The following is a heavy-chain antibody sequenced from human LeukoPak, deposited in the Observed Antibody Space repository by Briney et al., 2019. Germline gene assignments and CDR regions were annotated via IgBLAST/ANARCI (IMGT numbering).Heavy chain of an antibody. J-gene: IGHJ5*02. CDR3: ARDLRFYGSGSPNWFDP. CDR2: IYHSGST. CDR1: GYSISSGYY. V-gene: IGHV4-38-2*02. Sequence: SETLSLTCAVSGYSISSGYYWGWIRQPPGKGLEWIGSIYHSGSTYYNPSLKSRVTISVDTSKNQFSLKLSSVTAADTAVYYCARDLRFYGSGSPNWFDPWGQGTPVTVSS. D-gene: IGHD3-10*01.